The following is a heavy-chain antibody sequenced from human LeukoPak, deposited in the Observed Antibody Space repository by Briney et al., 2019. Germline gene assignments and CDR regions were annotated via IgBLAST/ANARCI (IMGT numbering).Heavy chain of an antibody. CDR2: INPNSGGT. V-gene: IGHV1-2*02. J-gene: IGHJ4*02. D-gene: IGHD6-13*01. Sequence: ASVKVSCKASGYTFTGYYMHWVRQAPGQGLEWMGWINPNSGGTNYAQKFQGRVTMTRDTSISTAYMELSRLRSDDTAVYYCARLIGKQKPPDYWGQGTLVTVSS. CDR3: ARLIGKQKPPDY. CDR1: GYTFTGYY.